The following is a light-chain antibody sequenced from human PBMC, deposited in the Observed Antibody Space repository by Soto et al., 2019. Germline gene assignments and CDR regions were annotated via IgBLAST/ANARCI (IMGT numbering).Light chain of an antibody. CDR2: STN. CDR3: AAWDDSQNGPV. V-gene: IGLV1-40*01. J-gene: IGLJ3*02. CDR1: NSNIGTGFD. Sequence: QSVLTQPPSVSGAPGQRVTIACTGNNSNIGTGFDVHWYRHFPGAAPKLLIYSTNQRPSGVPERFSGSTSGTSASLAINGLQSEDEGVFLCAAWDDSQNGPVFGGGTKLTVL.